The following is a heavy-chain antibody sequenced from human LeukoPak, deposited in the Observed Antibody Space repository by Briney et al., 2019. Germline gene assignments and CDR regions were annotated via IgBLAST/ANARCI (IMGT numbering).Heavy chain of an antibody. J-gene: IGHJ6*02. CDR1: GFTFSSYW. Sequence: GGSLRLSCAASGFTFSSYWMSWVRQAPGKGLEWVANIKQDGSEKYYVDSVKGRFTISRDNAKNSLYLQMNSLRAEDTAVYYCARDSGYSSGWYPNFYYYGMDVWGQGTTVTVSS. CDR2: IKQDGSEK. CDR3: ARDSGYSSGWYPNFYYYGMDV. V-gene: IGHV3-7*01. D-gene: IGHD6-19*01.